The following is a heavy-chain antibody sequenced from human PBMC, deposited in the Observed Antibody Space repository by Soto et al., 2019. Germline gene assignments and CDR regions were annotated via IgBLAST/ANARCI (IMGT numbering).Heavy chain of an antibody. V-gene: IGHV3-30*03. J-gene: IGHJ4*02. D-gene: IGHD6-19*01. CDR2: ISYDGSNK. CDR1: GFTFSTYA. Sequence: QVQLVESGGGVVQPGRSLRLSCAASGFTFSTYAMHWVRQAPGKGLDWVAVISYDGSNKFYADSVKGRFTISRDTPKNTLYLQMNSLRAEDTAVYYCARSVAGWGLADYWGQGTLVTVSS. CDR3: ARSVAGWGLADY.